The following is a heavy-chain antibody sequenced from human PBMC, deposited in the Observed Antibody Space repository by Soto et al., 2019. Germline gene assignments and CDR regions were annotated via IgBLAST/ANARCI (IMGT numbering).Heavy chain of an antibody. D-gene: IGHD2-2*01. CDR3: TRGKYCSSTSCYVDAFDI. CDR1: GFTFSGSA. Sequence: EVQLVESGGGLVQPGGSLKLSCAASGFTFSGSAMHWVRQASGKGLEWVGRIRSKANSYATAYAASVKGRITISRDDSKNTAYLQMNSLKTEDTAVYYCTRGKYCSSTSCYVDAFDIWGQGTMVTVSS. CDR2: IRSKANSYAT. J-gene: IGHJ3*02. V-gene: IGHV3-73*02.